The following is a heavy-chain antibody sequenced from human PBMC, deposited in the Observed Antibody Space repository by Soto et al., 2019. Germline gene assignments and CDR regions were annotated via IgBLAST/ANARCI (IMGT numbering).Heavy chain of an antibody. Sequence: GGSLRLSCAASGFTFSSYAMSWVRQAPGKGLEWVSAISGSGGSTYYADSVKGRFTISRDNSKNTLYLQMNSLRAEDTAVYYCAKDRSYGDTVDYFDYWGQGTLVTVSS. CDR1: GFTFSSYA. D-gene: IGHD4-17*01. CDR2: ISGSGGST. J-gene: IGHJ4*02. CDR3: AKDRSYGDTVDYFDY. V-gene: IGHV3-23*01.